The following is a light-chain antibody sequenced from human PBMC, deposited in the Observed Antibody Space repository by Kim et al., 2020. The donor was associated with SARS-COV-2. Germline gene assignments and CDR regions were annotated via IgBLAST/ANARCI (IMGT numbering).Light chain of an antibody. CDR2: LNTDGSH. CDR3: QTWGTGPV. V-gene: IGLV4-69*01. CDR1: SGHSSYA. Sequence: GAPVQLPCTLSSGHSSYAIAWHQQQPEKGPRYLMKLNTDGSHSKGDGIPDRFSGSSSGAERYLTISSLQSEDEADYYCQTWGTGPVFGGGTQLTVL. J-gene: IGLJ2*01.